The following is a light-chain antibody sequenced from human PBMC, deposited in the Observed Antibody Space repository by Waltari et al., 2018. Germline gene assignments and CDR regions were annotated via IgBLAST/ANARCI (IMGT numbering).Light chain of an antibody. Sequence: DIVLTQYPELLAVSLGETATISCKSSQSVLYRSTNKKFLAWYQQKPGQSPKLLIFWASTRASGVPDQFSDSGSGSDFTLTISNLQAEDVALYFCQQYYSTCTFGQWTRLEIK. CDR3: QQYYSTCT. J-gene: IGKJ5*01. CDR1: QSVLYRSTNKKF. CDR2: WAS. V-gene: IGKV4-1*01.